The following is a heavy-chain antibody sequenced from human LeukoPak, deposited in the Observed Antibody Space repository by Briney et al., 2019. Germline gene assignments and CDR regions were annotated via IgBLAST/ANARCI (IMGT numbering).Heavy chain of an antibody. D-gene: IGHD5-24*01. CDR1: GFTFSSYW. Sequence: GGSLRLSCAASGFTFSSYWMSWVRQAPGKGLEWVANIKQDGSEKYYVDSVKGRFTISRDNAKNSLYLQMNSLRAEDTAVYYCARTGSTRWLQFDYWGQGTLVTVSS. CDR3: ARTGSTRWLQFDY. V-gene: IGHV3-7*01. J-gene: IGHJ4*02. CDR2: IKQDGSEK.